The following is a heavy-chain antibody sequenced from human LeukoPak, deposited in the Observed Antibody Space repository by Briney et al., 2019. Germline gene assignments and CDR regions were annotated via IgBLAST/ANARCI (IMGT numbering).Heavy chain of an antibody. J-gene: IGHJ4*02. CDR3: ARDCATGGAVDY. Sequence: LPGGSLRLSCAASGFTFSSYGMHWVRQAPGKGLEWVSVIRYDGSNKYYADSVKGRFTISRDNSKNTLYLQMNSLRAEDTAVYYCARDCATGGAVDYWGQGTLVTVSA. CDR1: GFTFSSYG. V-gene: IGHV3-33*01. CDR2: IRYDGSNK. D-gene: IGHD1-26*01.